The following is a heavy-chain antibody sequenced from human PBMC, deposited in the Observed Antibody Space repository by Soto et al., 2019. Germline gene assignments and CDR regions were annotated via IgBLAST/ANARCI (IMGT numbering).Heavy chain of an antibody. D-gene: IGHD3-10*01. CDR3: ARGFTMVRGTYYYGMDV. J-gene: IGHJ6*02. CDR2: INSDGSST. Sequence: GGSLRLSCAASGFTFSSYWMHWVRQAPGKGLVWVSRINSDGSSTSYADSVKGRFTISRDNAKNTLYLQMNSLRAEDTAVYYCARGFTMVRGTYYYGMDVWGQGTTVTVSS. V-gene: IGHV3-74*01. CDR1: GFTFSSYW.